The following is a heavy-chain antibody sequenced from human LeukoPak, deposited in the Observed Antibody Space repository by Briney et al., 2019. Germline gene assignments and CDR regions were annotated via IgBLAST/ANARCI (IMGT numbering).Heavy chain of an antibody. Sequence: APVKVSCKASGYTLSEYGISWVRRAPGQGLEWVGWITTYNGDKKYSQKFQGRVTMTTDTSTSTYYMELRSLRSDDTAVYYCARDCSNGVCFPRDYWGQGTLVTVST. CDR1: GYTLSEYG. J-gene: IGHJ4*02. CDR2: ITTYNGDK. CDR3: ARDCSNGVCFPRDY. V-gene: IGHV1-18*01. D-gene: IGHD2-8*01.